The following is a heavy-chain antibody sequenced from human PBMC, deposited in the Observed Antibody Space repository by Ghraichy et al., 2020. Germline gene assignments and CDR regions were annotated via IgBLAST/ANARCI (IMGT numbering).Heavy chain of an antibody. CDR1: GYTFTSYG. D-gene: IGHD2-2*01. CDR2: ISAYNGNT. CDR3: ARDQRPDRYCSSTSCRSHFDY. Sequence: ASVKVSCKASGYTFTSYGISWVRQAPGQGLEWMGWISAYNGNTNYAQKLQGRVTMTTDTSTSTAYMELRSLRSDDTAVYYCARDQRPDRYCSSTSCRSHFDYWGQGTLVTVSS. V-gene: IGHV1-18*04. J-gene: IGHJ4*02.